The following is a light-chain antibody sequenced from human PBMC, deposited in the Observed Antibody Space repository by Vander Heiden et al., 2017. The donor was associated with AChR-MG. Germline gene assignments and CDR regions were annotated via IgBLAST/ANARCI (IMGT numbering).Light chain of an antibody. CDR2: GAS. Sequence: EIVMTQFPGTLSVSPGERVTFSCRASFNIKSSLACYQKKPGQAPRLLIHGASTRAAGIPARFSGSGSGTDFTLTIDSLQPEDFAVYYCHHRVTFGQGTKLEMK. J-gene: IGKJ2*01. CDR3: HHRVT. CDR1: FNIKSS. V-gene: IGKV3D-15*01.